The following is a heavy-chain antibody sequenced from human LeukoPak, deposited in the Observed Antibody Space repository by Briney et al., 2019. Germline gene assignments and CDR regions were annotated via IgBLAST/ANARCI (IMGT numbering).Heavy chain of an antibody. CDR3: ARAQAPGMYYDFWSGYKQPLDY. CDR1: EYTFTGYF. J-gene: IGHJ4*02. V-gene: IGHV1-2*02. CDR2: INPNSGET. D-gene: IGHD3-3*01. Sequence: ASVKVSCKTSEYTFTGYFIHWVRQAPGQGLEWMGWINPNSGETKYAQKFQGRVTMTRDTSISTAYMELSRLRSDDTAVYYCARAQAPGMYYDFWSGYKQPLDYWGQGTLVTVSS.